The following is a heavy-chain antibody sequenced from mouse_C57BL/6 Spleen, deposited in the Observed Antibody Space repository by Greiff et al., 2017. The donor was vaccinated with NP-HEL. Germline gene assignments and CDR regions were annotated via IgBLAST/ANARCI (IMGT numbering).Heavy chain of an antibody. CDR1: GYTFTSYG. J-gene: IGHJ3*01. CDR2: IYPRSGNT. V-gene: IGHV1-81*01. Sequence: QVQLQQSGAELARPGASVKLSCKASGYTFTSYGISWVKQRPGQGLEWIGEIYPRSGNTYYNEKFKGKATLTADKSSSTAYMELRSLTSEDSAVYFCASYGYDGAWFAYWGQGTLVTVSA. D-gene: IGHD2-2*01. CDR3: ASYGYDGAWFAY.